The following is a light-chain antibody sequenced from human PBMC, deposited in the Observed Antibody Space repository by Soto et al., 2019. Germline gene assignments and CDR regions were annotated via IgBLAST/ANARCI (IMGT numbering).Light chain of an antibody. J-gene: IGKJ1*01. CDR3: QHYNIYPWT. CDR2: KAS. V-gene: IGKV1-5*03. Sequence: DIQMTQSPSTLSASVGDRVTITCRASQSISSWLAWYQQKPGKAPKLLIYKASSLESGVTSRFSGSGSGTEFTLTISSLQPDDFATYYCQHYNIYPWTFGQGTKVEIK. CDR1: QSISSW.